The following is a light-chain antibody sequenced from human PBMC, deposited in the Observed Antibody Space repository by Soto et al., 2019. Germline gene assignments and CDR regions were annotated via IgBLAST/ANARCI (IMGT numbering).Light chain of an antibody. CDR3: QQNYTPSWA. Sequence: DIVMTQSPDSLAVSLGERVTINCKSSQSVLYSSNNKNYLAWYQQKPGQPPKLLIYWASTRESGVPDRFSGSGSGTDFTLTISSLQAEDVAVYYCQQNYTPSWAFGQGTKVEIK. V-gene: IGKV4-1*01. J-gene: IGKJ1*01. CDR2: WAS. CDR1: QSVLYSSNNKNY.